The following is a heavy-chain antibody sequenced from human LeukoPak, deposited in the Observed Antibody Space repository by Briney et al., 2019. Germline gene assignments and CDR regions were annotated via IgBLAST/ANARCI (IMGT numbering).Heavy chain of an antibody. Sequence: SETLSLTCTVSGGSISSYYWSWIRQPPGKGLEWIGYIYYSGSTNYNPSLKSRVTISVDTSKNQFSLRLSSVTAADTAVYYCARVTGYMTEDYFDYWGQGTLITVSS. V-gene: IGHV4-59*01. D-gene: IGHD6-13*01. CDR1: GGSISSYY. CDR3: ARVTGYMTEDYFDY. CDR2: IYYSGST. J-gene: IGHJ4*02.